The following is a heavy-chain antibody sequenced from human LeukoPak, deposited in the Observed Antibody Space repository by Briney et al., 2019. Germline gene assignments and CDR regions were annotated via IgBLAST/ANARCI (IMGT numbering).Heavy chain of an antibody. CDR1: GGSISSYY. Sequence: SETLSLTCTVSGGSISSYYWSWIRQPPGKGLEWIGYIYYSGSTYYNPSLKSRVTISVDTSKNQFSLKLSSVTAADTAVYYCAREENSSGSFDYWGQGTLVTVSS. D-gene: IGHD6-19*01. J-gene: IGHJ4*02. CDR2: IYYSGST. V-gene: IGHV4-59*01. CDR3: AREENSSGSFDY.